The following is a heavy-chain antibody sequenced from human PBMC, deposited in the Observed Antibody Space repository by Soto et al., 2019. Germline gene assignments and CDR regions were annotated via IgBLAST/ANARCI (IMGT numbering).Heavy chain of an antibody. V-gene: IGHV3-21*01. CDR2: ISSSSSYI. Sequence: PGGSLRLSCAASGFTFSSYGMNWVRQAPGKGLEWVSSISSSSSYIYYADSVKGRFTISRDNAKNSLYLQMNSLRAEDTAVYYCARRVPYDSSGYYYVDDYYYGMDVWGQGTTVTVSS. CDR3: ARRVPYDSSGYYYVDDYYYGMDV. D-gene: IGHD3-22*01. CDR1: GFTFSSYG. J-gene: IGHJ6*02.